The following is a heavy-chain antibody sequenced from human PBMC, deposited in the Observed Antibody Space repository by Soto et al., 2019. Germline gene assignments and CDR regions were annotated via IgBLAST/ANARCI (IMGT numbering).Heavy chain of an antibody. CDR1: GDSISSGGYS. J-gene: IGHJ6*02. Sequence: SETLSLTCAVSGDSISSGGYSWTWIRQPPGKGLEWIGHIYQSGSTLYNPSLKSRVTISVDTSKNQFSLKLSSVTAADTAVYYCARHSPPMYDILTGTTLDPYYGMDVWGQGTTVTVSS. CDR3: ARHSPPMYDILTGTTLDPYYGMDV. V-gene: IGHV4-30-2*01. CDR2: IYQSGST. D-gene: IGHD3-9*01.